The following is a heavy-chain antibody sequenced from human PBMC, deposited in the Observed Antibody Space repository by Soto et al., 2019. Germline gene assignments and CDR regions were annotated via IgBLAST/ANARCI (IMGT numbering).Heavy chain of an antibody. V-gene: IGHV1-2*02. CDR1: GYNFIDYY. D-gene: IGHD3-9*01. CDR2: ISPKSGGT. Sequence: QVQLVQSGAEVTKPGASVKVSCEASGYNFIDYYIHWVRQAPGQGFEWVGRISPKSGGTNSAQKFEGRVTMTWDTSLNTAYMELSSLISDDTAVYYCARPPGYISDWYYFDLWGQGTRVTVSS. J-gene: IGHJ4*02. CDR3: ARPPGYISDWYYFDL.